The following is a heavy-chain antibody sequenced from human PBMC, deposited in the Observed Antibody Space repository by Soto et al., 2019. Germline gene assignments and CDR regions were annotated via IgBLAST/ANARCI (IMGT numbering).Heavy chain of an antibody. CDR3: ARLPMVRGVIISFHFDY. CDR2: IYPGDSDT. J-gene: IGHJ4*02. V-gene: IGHV5-51*01. D-gene: IGHD3-10*01. CDR1: GYSFTSYW. Sequence: GESLKISCKGSGYSFTSYWIGWVRQMPGKGLEWMGIIYPGDSDTRYSPSFQGQVTISADKSISTAYLQWSSLKASDTAMYYCARLPMVRGVIISFHFDYWGQGTLVTVSS.